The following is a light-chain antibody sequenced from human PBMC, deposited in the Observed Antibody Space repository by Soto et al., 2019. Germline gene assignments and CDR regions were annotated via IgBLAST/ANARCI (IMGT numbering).Light chain of an antibody. CDR3: SSYAGSNNLV. Sequence: HSALTQPPSASGSPGQSVTISCTGTSSDGGGYNYVSWYQQHPGKAPKLMIYEVSKLPSGVPDRFSGSKSGNTASLTVSGLQAEDEADYYCSSYAGSNNLVFGGGTKPTVL. CDR2: EVS. CDR1: SSDGGGYNY. V-gene: IGLV2-8*01. J-gene: IGLJ2*01.